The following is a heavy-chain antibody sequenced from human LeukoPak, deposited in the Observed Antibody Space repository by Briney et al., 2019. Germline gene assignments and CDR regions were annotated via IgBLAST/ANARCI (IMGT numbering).Heavy chain of an antibody. V-gene: IGHV4-4*07. Sequence: SETLSLTCTVSGGSISSYYWSWIRQLAGKGLEWIGRIYTSGSTNYNPSLKSRVTMSVDTSKNQFSLKLSSVTAADTAVYYCARDQGEQWLVHFDYWGQGTLVTVSS. CDR1: GGSISSYY. CDR3: ARDQGEQWLVHFDY. D-gene: IGHD6-19*01. CDR2: IYTSGST. J-gene: IGHJ4*02.